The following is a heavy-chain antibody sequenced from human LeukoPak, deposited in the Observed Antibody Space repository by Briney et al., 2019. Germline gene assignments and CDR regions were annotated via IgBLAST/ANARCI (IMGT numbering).Heavy chain of an antibody. V-gene: IGHV4-59*01. Sequence: SETLSLTCAVSGGSISSYYWSWIRQPPGKGLEWIGYIYNSGSTIYSPSLKSRVTMLVDTSRNQLSLRLSSVTAADTAVYYCARATSRCSGGCCYPTLPLDYWGQGTLATVSS. CDR1: GGSISSYY. D-gene: IGHD2-15*01. CDR3: ARATSRCSGGCCYPTLPLDY. J-gene: IGHJ4*02. CDR2: IYNSGST.